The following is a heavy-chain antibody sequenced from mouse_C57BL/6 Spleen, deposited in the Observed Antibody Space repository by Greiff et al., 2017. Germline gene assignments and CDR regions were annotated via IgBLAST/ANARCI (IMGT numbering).Heavy chain of an antibody. Sequence: QVQLQQPGAELVKPGASVKLSCKASGYTFTSYWMHWVKQRPGQGLEWIGMIHPNSGSTNYNEKFKSKATLTVDKSSSTAYMHLSSLTSEDSAVYYCAREGPYRAMDYWGQGTSVTVSS. CDR3: AREGPYRAMDY. V-gene: IGHV1-64*01. J-gene: IGHJ4*01. CDR2: IHPNSGST. D-gene: IGHD3-3*01. CDR1: GYTFTSYW.